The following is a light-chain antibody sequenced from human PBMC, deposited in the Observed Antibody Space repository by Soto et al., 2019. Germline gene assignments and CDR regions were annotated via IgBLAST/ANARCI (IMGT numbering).Light chain of an antibody. V-gene: IGLV1-44*01. Sequence: QSVVTQPPSASGTPGQRVTISCSGSSSNIGSNIVHWYQQVPGTAPKLLIYGNNQRPSGVPDRFSGSKSGTSASLAISGLQSEDEADYYCAAWDDSLNGHVVFGGGTKLTVL. CDR1: SSNIGSNI. J-gene: IGLJ2*01. CDR3: AAWDDSLNGHVV. CDR2: GNN.